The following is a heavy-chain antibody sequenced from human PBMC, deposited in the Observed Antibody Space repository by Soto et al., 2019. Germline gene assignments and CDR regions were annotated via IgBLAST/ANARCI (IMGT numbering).Heavy chain of an antibody. CDR3: ASLTYYYDSSGYEYAFDI. Sequence: GGSLRLSCAASGFNFSSYAMSWVRQAPGKGLEWVSAISGSGGSTYYADSVKGRFTISRDNSKNTLYLQMNSLRAEDTAVYYCASLTYYYDSSGYEYAFDIWGQGTMVTVSS. J-gene: IGHJ3*02. V-gene: IGHV3-23*01. D-gene: IGHD3-22*01. CDR2: ISGSGGST. CDR1: GFNFSSYA.